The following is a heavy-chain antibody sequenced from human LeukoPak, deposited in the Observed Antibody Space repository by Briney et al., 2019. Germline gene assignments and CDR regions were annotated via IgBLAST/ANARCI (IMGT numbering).Heavy chain of an antibody. CDR1: GFTFSSYA. CDR3: AKDGTFSGYYGDY. J-gene: IGHJ4*02. D-gene: IGHD3-22*01. Sequence: GGSLRLSCAASGFTFSSYAMSWVRQAPGKGLEWVSAISGSGGSTYYADSVKGRFTISRDNSKNTLYLQMNSLRAEDTAVYFCAKDGTFSGYYGDYWGQGTLVTVSS. CDR2: ISGSGGST. V-gene: IGHV3-23*01.